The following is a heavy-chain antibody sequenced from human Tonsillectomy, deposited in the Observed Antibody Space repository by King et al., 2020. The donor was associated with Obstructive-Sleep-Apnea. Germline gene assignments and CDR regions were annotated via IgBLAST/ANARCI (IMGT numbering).Heavy chain of an antibody. CDR1: GFTFSSYG. J-gene: IGHJ1*01. D-gene: IGHD6-13*01. V-gene: IGHV3-30*03. CDR2: ISYDGSNK. CDR3: ALPAAAGTFFYKEYFQH. Sequence: VQLVESGGGVVQPGRSLRLSCAASGFTFSSYGMHWVRQAPGKGLEWVAAISYDGSNKYYADSVKGRFTISRDNSKNTLFLQMKSLRAEDTAVYYVALPAAAGTFFYKEYFQHWGQGTLVTVSS.